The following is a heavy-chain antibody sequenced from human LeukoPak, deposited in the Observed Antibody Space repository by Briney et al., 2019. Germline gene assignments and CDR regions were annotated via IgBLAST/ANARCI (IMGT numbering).Heavy chain of an antibody. CDR1: GGSISTYY. Sequence: SETLSLTCTVSGGSISTYYWNWIRQPPGKGLEWIGYIYHSGSTNYNPSLQSRVNISVDTSKNQFSLNLNSVTAADTAVYYCARGGAARLHFQNWGQGTLVTVSS. J-gene: IGHJ1*01. V-gene: IGHV4-59*01. CDR3: ARGGAARLHFQN. D-gene: IGHD6-6*01. CDR2: IYHSGST.